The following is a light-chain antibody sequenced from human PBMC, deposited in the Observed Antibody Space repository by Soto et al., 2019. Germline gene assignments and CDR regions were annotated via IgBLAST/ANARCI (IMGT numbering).Light chain of an antibody. Sequence: EIVLTQSPATLSLSPGERATLSCRASPGLSSSSLAWYQQKPGLTPRLLIYEASSRATGIPDRFSGSGSGTDFTLTISRLEPEDFAVYYCQLYGSSPKTFGQGTKVDIK. CDR2: EAS. CDR3: QLYGSSPKT. V-gene: IGKV3D-20*01. J-gene: IGKJ1*01. CDR1: PGLSSSS.